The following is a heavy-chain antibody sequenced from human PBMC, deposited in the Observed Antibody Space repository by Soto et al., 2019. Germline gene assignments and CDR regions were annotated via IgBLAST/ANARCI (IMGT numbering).Heavy chain of an antibody. CDR2: IIPIFGTA. D-gene: IGHD3-10*01. CDR1: GGTFSSYA. V-gene: IGHV1-69*13. J-gene: IGHJ6*02. CDR3: ARRGLESRITMVRGVIMYYYYGMDV. Sequence: RASVKVSCKASGGTFSSYAISWVRQAPGQGLEWMGGIIPIFGTANYAQKFQGRVTITADESTSTAYMELSSLRSEDTAVYYCARRGLESRITMVRGVIMYYYYGMDVWGQGTTVTVSS.